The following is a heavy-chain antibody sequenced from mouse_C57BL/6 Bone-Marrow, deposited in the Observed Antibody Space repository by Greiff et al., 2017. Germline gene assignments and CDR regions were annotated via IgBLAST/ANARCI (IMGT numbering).Heavy chain of an antibody. CDR1: GFSLTSYG. Sequence: VHLVESGPGLVQPSQSLSITCTVSGFSLTSYGVHWVRQPPGKGLEWLGVIWSGGSTDYNAAFISRLSISKDNSKSQVFFKMNSLQADDTAIYYCASHYYGSSYDWYFDVWGTGTTVTVSS. J-gene: IGHJ1*03. CDR2: IWSGGST. CDR3: ASHYYGSSYDWYFDV. V-gene: IGHV2-4*01. D-gene: IGHD1-1*01.